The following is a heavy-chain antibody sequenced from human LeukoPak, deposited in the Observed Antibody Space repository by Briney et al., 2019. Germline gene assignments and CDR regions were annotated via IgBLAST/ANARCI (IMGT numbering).Heavy chain of an antibody. CDR3: ARSSLLLWFGELSDY. D-gene: IGHD3-10*01. Sequence: GASMKVSCKASGYTFTSYGISWVRQAPGQGLEWMGWISAYNGNTNYAQKLQGRVTMTTDTSTSTAYMELRSLRSDDTAVYYCARSSLLLWFGELSDYWGQGTLVTVSS. CDR2: ISAYNGNT. J-gene: IGHJ4*02. CDR1: GYTFTSYG. V-gene: IGHV1-18*01.